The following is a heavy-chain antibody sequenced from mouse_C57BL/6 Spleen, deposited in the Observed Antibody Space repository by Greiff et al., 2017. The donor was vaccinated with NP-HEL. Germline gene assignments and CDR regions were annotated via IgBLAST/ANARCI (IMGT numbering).Heavy chain of an antibody. CDR1: GYAFSSSW. CDR3: ARNYYYGPCYFDY. CDR2: IYPGDGDT. J-gene: IGHJ2*01. Sequence: VQLQESGPELVKPGASVKISCKASGYAFSSSWMNWVKQRPGKGLEWIGRIYPGDGDTNYNGKFKGKATLTADKSSSTAYMQLSSLTSEDSAVYFCARNYYYGPCYFDYWGQGTTLTVSS. V-gene: IGHV1-82*01. D-gene: IGHD1-1*01.